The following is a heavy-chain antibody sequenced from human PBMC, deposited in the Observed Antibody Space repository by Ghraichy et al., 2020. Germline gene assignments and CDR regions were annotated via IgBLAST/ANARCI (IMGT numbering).Heavy chain of an antibody. V-gene: IGHV2-26*01. CDR3: ARARVYYGMDV. Sequence: SGPTLVKPTETLTLTCTVSGFSLSNARMGVSWIRQPPGKALEWLAHIFSNDEKFYSTSLKSRLTISKDTSKSQVVLTMTNMDPVDTATYYCARARVYYGMDVWGQGTTVTVSS. CDR1: GFSLSNARMG. J-gene: IGHJ6*02. CDR2: IFSNDEK.